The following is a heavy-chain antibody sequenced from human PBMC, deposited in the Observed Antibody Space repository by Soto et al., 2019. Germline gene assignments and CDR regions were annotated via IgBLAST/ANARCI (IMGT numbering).Heavy chain of an antibody. Sequence: PSETLSLTCAVSGDSISSGAWWSWVRQSPGKGLQWIGEIYHSGNTRNNPSLKSRVTMSVDKSNNRFSLRLTSVTAADTALYSCGKILVAATKNTDSDSWGPGILVTVSS. V-gene: IGHV4-4*02. J-gene: IGHJ4*02. CDR2: IYHSGNT. CDR3: GKILVAATKNTDSDS. D-gene: IGHD2-15*01. CDR1: GDSISSGAW.